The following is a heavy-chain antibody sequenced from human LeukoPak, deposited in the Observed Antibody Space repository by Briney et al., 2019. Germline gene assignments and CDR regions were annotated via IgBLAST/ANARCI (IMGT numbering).Heavy chain of an antibody. D-gene: IGHD3-9*01. CDR1: GYTFTGYG. Sequence: ASVKVSCKASGYTFTGYGISWVRQAPGQGLEWMGWISAYNGNTNYAQKLQGRVTMTTDTSTSTAYMELRSLRSDDTAVYYCARDSLRYVDWLQKYYFDYWGQGTLVTVSS. V-gene: IGHV1-18*01. J-gene: IGHJ4*02. CDR2: ISAYNGNT. CDR3: ARDSLRYVDWLQKYYFDY.